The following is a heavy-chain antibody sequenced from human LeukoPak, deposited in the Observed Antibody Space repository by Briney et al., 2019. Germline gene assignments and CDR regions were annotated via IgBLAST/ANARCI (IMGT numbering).Heavy chain of an antibody. V-gene: IGHV1-2*02. D-gene: IGHD6-19*01. CDR1: GYTFTGYY. Sequence: ASVKVSCKASGYTFTGYYMHWVRQAPGQGLEWMGWINPNSGGTNYAQRFQGRVTMTRDTSISTAYMELTRLRSDDTAVYYCARDLAAVGPRFSSGWYDAMGAFDIWDQGTMVIVSS. CDR3: ARDLAAVGPRFSSGWYDAMGAFDI. J-gene: IGHJ3*02. CDR2: INPNSGGT.